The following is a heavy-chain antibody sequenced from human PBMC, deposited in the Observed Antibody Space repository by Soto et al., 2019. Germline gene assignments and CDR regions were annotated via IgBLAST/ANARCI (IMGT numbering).Heavy chain of an antibody. CDR1: GDSVSSNSAA. D-gene: IGHD1-26*01. CDR3: ARDIGPSYSGSYWGFDY. J-gene: IGHJ4*02. Sequence: QSQTLSLTCAISGDSVSSNSAAWNWIRQSPSRGLEWLGRTYYRSKWYNDYAVSVKSRITINPDTSKNQFSLQLNSVTPEDTAVYYCARDIGPSYSGSYWGFDYWGQGTLVTVSS. V-gene: IGHV6-1*01. CDR2: TYYRSKWYN.